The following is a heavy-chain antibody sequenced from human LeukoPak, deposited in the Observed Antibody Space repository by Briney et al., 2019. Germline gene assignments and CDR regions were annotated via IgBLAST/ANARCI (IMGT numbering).Heavy chain of an antibody. D-gene: IGHD2-15*01. V-gene: IGHV4-39*07. CDR3: ARGHPSFDY. J-gene: IGHJ4*02. CDR1: GGSISGSSYY. CDR2: IYSSGST. Sequence: PSETLSLTCTVFGGSISGSSYYWGWIRQPPGKGLEWIGNIYSSGSTYYNPSLGSRVTISLDTSKNQFSLRLNSVTAADTAVYYCARGHPSFDYWGQGTLVTVSS.